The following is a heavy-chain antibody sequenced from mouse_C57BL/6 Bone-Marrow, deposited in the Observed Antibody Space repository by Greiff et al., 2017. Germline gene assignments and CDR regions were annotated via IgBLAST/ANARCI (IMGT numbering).Heavy chain of an antibody. D-gene: IGHD1-1*01. CDR2: IYPRSGNT. V-gene: IGHV1-81*01. CDR3: AREGDYYGSSSGFDY. J-gene: IGHJ2*01. CDR1: GYTFTSYG. Sequence: QVQLQQSGAELARPGASVKLSCKASGYTFTSYGISWVKQRTGQGLEWIGEIYPRSGNTYYNEKFKGKATLTADKSSSTAYMELRSLKSEDSAVYFWAREGDYYGSSSGFDYWGQGTTLTVSS.